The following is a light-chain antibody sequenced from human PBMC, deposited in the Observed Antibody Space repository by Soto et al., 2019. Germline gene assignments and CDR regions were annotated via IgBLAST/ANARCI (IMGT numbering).Light chain of an antibody. Sequence: QSALTQPASVSGSPGQSITISCTGTSSDVGGYNYVSWYQQHPDKAPKLLIYDVSNRPSGVSNRCSGSRSGNTASLTIYGLQAEDEADYYCFSYTATNTRVFGTGTKVTVL. J-gene: IGLJ1*01. CDR2: DVS. CDR3: FSYTATNTRV. V-gene: IGLV2-14*03. CDR1: SSDVGGYNY.